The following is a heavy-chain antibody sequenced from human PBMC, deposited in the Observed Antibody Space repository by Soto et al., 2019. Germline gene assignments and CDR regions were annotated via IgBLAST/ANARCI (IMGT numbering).Heavy chain of an antibody. CDR3: ARDLGNYYDSSGRGAFDI. CDR2: IIPIFGTA. CDR1: GGTFSSYA. J-gene: IGHJ3*02. Sequence: QVQLVQSGAEVKKPGSSVKVYCKASGGTFSSYAISWARQAPGQGLEWMGGIIPIFGTANYAQKFQGRVTITADESTSTAYMELSSLRSEDTAVYYCARDLGNYYDSSGRGAFDIWGQGTMVTVSS. V-gene: IGHV1-69*01. D-gene: IGHD3-22*01.